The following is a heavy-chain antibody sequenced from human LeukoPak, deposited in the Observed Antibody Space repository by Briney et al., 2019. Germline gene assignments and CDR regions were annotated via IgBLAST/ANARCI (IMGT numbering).Heavy chain of an antibody. CDR2: IYHSGST. CDR1: DGSISSGYYY. V-gene: IGHV4-39*07. D-gene: IGHD2-21*02. CDR3: ARDDSVPY. Sequence: SETLSLTCSVSDGSISSGYYYWGWIRQPPGKGLEWIGSIYHSGSTYYNPSLKSRVTISVDTSKNQFSLKLSSVTAADTAVYYCARDDSVPYWGQGTLVTVSS. J-gene: IGHJ4*02.